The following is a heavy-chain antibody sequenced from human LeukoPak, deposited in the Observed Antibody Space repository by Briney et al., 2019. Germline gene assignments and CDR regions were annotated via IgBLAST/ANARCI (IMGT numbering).Heavy chain of an antibody. J-gene: IGHJ6*02. CDR1: GYTFTGYY. CDR2: INPSGGST. D-gene: IGHD6-13*01. CDR3: ARAHLQQLAYYYYGMDV. Sequence: ASVKVSCKASGYTFTGYYIHWVRQAPGQGLEWMGIINPSGGSTSYAQKFQGRVTMTRDTSTSTVYMELSSLRSEDTAVYYCARAHLQQLAYYYYGMDVWGQGTTVTVSS. V-gene: IGHV1-46*01.